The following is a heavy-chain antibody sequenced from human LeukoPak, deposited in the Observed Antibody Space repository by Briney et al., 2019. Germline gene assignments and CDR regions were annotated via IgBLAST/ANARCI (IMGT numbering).Heavy chain of an antibody. CDR3: ARGFSPSGSYFEEGWSAFDI. Sequence: AASVKVSCKASGGTFSSYAISWVRQAHGQGLEWMGGIIPIFGTANYAQKFQGRVTITTDESTSTAYMELSSLRSEDTAVYYCARGFSPSGSYFEEGWSAFDIWGQGTMVTVSS. D-gene: IGHD1-26*01. CDR2: IIPIFGTA. V-gene: IGHV1-69*05. CDR1: GGTFSSYA. J-gene: IGHJ3*02.